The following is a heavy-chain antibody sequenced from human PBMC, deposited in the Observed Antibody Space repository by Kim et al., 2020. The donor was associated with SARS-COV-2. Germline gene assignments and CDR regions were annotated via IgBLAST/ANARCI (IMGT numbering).Heavy chain of an antibody. CDR3: AREAAGAPGHFDY. Sequence: ASVKVSCKTSGYTFTGYYMHWVRQAPVQGLEWMGRINPDSGDTNYAQTFQGRVTLTRDLSIATAFLELSSLRSDDTVVYFCAREAAGAPGHFDYWGQGTLVTVSS. CDR1: GYTFTGYY. D-gene: IGHD6-13*01. J-gene: IGHJ4*02. CDR2: INPDSGDT. V-gene: IGHV1-2*05.